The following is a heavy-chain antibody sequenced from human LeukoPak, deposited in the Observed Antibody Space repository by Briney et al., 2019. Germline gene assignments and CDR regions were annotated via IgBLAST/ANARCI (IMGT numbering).Heavy chain of an antibody. D-gene: IGHD3-22*01. Sequence: ASVKVSCKASEYTFSGYYMHWVRQAPGQGLEWMGWINPNTGRTNYAQNFQGRVTMTSDTSISTAYMELNSLRSDDTAVYYCARDLSHRYYHSTGYAFDYWGQGTLVTVSS. CDR3: ARDLSHRYYHSTGYAFDY. V-gene: IGHV1-2*02. CDR1: EYTFSGYY. J-gene: IGHJ4*02. CDR2: INPNTGRT.